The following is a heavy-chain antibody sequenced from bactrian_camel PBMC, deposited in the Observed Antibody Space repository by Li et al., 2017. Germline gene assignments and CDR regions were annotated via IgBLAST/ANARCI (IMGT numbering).Heavy chain of an antibody. CDR3: AADSVLCGADYDDGTPV. J-gene: IGHJ4*01. CDR2: VYPDGHT. V-gene: IGHV3S53*01. Sequence: HVQLVKSGGGSMQAGGSLRLSCAASAYGVCMGWFRQAPGKEREGVAAVYPDGHTSYLDSVKGRFTISRDNAKNTVYLQMSSLRPEDTAMYYCAADSVLCGADYDDGTPVWGQGTQVTVS. CDR1: AYGVC. D-gene: IGHD4*01.